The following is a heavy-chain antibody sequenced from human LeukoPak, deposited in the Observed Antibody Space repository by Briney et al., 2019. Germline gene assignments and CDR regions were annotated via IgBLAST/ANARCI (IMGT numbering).Heavy chain of an antibody. CDR2: INPNSGGT. V-gene: IGHV1-2*02. D-gene: IGHD3-10*01. CDR1: GYTFTVYY. CDR3: ARAKPTMVRGVVDY. Sequence: ASVKVSCKASGYTFTVYYMHWVRQAPGQGLEWMGWINPNSGGTNYAQKFQGRVTMTRDTSISTAYMELSRLRSDDTAVYYCARAKPTMVRGVVDYWGQGTLVTVSS. J-gene: IGHJ4*02.